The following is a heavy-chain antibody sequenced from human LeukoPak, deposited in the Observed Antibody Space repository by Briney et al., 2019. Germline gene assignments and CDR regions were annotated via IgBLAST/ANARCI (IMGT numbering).Heavy chain of an antibody. Sequence: PSETLSLTCAVYGGSFSGYYWSWIRQPPGKGLEWIGEINHSGSTNYNPSLKSRVTISADTSKNQFSLKLSSVTAADTAVYYCARGPRGGGYPRPLFDYWGQGTLVTVSS. J-gene: IGHJ4*02. CDR2: INHSGST. V-gene: IGHV4-34*01. CDR3: ARGPRGGGYPRPLFDY. D-gene: IGHD1-26*01. CDR1: GGSFSGYY.